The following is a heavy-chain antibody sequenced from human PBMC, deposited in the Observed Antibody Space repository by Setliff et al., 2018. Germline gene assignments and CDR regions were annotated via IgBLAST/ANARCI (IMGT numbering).Heavy chain of an antibody. CDR3: ARAAVTSGARADYFDN. Sequence: SETLSLTCTVSGGSITSGNNYWSWIRQPAGKGLEWIGRIYSIGSATYNPSLNSRVTISEDTSKNQFSLKLTSVTAADAAVYYCARAAVTSGARADYFDNWGRGTLVTVSS. CDR1: GGSITSGNNY. V-gene: IGHV4-61*02. J-gene: IGHJ4*02. D-gene: IGHD4-17*01. CDR2: IYSIGSA.